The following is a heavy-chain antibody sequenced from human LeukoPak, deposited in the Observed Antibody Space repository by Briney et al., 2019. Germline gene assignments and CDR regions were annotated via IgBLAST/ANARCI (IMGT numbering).Heavy chain of an antibody. CDR3: ARSGSKSWGYFES. V-gene: IGHV1-69*05. J-gene: IGHJ4*02. CDR1: GGTFSSYV. CDR2: IIPAFRTT. D-gene: IGHD1-26*01. Sequence: ASVKVSCKASGGTFSSYVISWVRQAPGQGLEWMGRIIPAFRTTVFAQRFQGRVTMTTDESTSAAYLDLSSLTFGDTAVYYCARSGSKSWGYFESWGQGTLVTVSS.